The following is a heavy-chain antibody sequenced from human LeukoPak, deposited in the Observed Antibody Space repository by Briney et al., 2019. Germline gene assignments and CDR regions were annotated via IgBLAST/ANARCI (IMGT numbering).Heavy chain of an antibody. Sequence: ASVKVSCKASGYTFTSYDINWVRQATGQGLEWMGWMNPNSGNTGYAQKFQGRVTMTRNTSISTAYMELSSLRSEDTAVYYCARGETTVTSYYYNGMDVWGQGTTVTASS. CDR2: MNPNSGNT. J-gene: IGHJ6*02. CDR1: GYTFTSYD. V-gene: IGHV1-8*01. D-gene: IGHD4-17*01. CDR3: ARGETTVTSYYYNGMDV.